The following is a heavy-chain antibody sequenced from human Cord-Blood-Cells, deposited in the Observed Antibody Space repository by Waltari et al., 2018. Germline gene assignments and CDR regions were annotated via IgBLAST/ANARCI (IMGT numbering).Heavy chain of an antibody. J-gene: IGHJ4*02. V-gene: IGHV4-34*01. CDR2: INHSGST. CDR1: GGSFSGYY. CDR3: ARGRRGAGDY. Sequence: QVQLQQWGAGLLKPSETLSLTCAVHGGSFSGYYWSWIRQPPGKGLEWIGEINHSGSTNYNPSLKSRVTISVDTSKNQFSLKLSSVTAADTAVYYCARGRRGAGDYWGQGTLVTVSS. D-gene: IGHD6-19*01.